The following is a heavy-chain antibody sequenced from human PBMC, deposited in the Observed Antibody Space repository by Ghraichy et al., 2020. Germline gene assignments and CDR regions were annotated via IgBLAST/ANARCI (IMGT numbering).Heavy chain of an antibody. D-gene: IGHD6-19*01. CDR3: ARRRRPPPYQQAVAAVDY. CDR1: GGSFSGYY. V-gene: IGHV4-34*01. J-gene: IGHJ4*02. CDR2: INHSGST. Sequence: SETLSLTCAVYGGSFSGYYWSWIRQPPGKGLEWIGEINHSGSTNYNPSLKSRVTISVDTSKNQFSLKLSSVTAADTAVYYCARRRRPPPYQQAVAAVDYWGQGTLVTVSS.